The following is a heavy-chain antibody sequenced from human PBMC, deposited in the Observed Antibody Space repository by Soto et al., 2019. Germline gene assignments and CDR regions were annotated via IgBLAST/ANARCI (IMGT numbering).Heavy chain of an antibody. J-gene: IGHJ6*01. CDR2: IYYSEST. CDR3: ARALIVGATTRREYYYYYGRHG. CDR1: GGSVSSGSYY. Sequence: PSETLSFTCTVAGGSVSSGSYYWSRIRQPPGKGLEWIGYIYYSESTNYNPSLKSRVTMSVDTSKNQFSLKLSSVTAADTAVYYCARALIVGATTRREYYYYYGRHGWEQGSTGTVSS. V-gene: IGHV4-61*01. D-gene: IGHD1-26*01.